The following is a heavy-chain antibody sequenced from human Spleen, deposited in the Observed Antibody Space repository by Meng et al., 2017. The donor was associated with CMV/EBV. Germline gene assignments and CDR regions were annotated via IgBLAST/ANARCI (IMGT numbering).Heavy chain of an antibody. CDR3: AREGTYSSLAYFFDN. V-gene: IGHV1-2*02. Sequence: ASVKVSCKASGYTFTGNYIHWVRQAPGQGLEWIGWIYPNSGGTNYAERFQGRITMTGDTSISTVYMELSRLRSGDTAVYYCAREGTYSSLAYFFDNWGQGTLVTVSS. D-gene: IGHD6-13*01. CDR2: IYPNSGGT. CDR1: GYTFTGNY. J-gene: IGHJ4*02.